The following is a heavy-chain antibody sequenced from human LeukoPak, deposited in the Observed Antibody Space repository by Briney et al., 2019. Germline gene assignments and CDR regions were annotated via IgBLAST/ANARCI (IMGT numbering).Heavy chain of an antibody. J-gene: IGHJ6*03. D-gene: IGHD2-15*01. Sequence: GGSLRLSCAASGFTFSNYGLSWVRQAPGKGLEWVSHISGSGDGTYYADSVKGRFTISRDNSKSTLYLQMNSLRAEDTAVYYCAKIPRGGYMDVWGKGTTVTVSS. V-gene: IGHV3-23*01. CDR1: GFTFSNYG. CDR2: ISGSGDGT. CDR3: AKIPRGGYMDV.